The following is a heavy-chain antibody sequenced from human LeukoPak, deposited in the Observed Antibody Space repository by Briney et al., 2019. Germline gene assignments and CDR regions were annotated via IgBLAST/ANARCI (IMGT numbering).Heavy chain of an antibody. D-gene: IGHD3-3*01. CDR1: GFTVSSNY. J-gene: IGHJ4*02. CDR2: IYSGGST. CDR3: ASRLRFPPFDY. V-gene: IGHV3-66*02. Sequence: QPGGSLRLSCAASGFTVSSNYMSWVRQAPGKGLDWVSVIYSGGSTYYADSVKGRFTISRDNSKNTLYLQMNSLRAEDTAVYYCASRLRFPPFDYWGQGTLVTVSS.